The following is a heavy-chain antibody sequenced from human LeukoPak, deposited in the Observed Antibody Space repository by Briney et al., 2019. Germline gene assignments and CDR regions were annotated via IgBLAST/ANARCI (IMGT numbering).Heavy chain of an antibody. V-gene: IGHV4-59*01. J-gene: IGHJ4*02. CDR1: GGSISSYY. D-gene: IGHD3-9*01. CDR3: ARTTRKYYDILTGSPPHFDY. Sequence: SETLSLTCTVSGGSISSYYWSWIRQPPGKGLEWIGYIYYSGSTNYNPSLKSRVTISVDTSKNQFSLKLSSVTAADTAVYYCARTTRKYYDILTGSPPHFDYWGQGTLVTVSS. CDR2: IYYSGST.